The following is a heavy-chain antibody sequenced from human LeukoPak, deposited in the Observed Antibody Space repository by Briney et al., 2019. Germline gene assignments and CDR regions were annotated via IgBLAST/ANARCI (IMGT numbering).Heavy chain of an antibody. CDR2: IYTSGST. D-gene: IGHD3-22*01. CDR3: ARASYDSRGYPYFDS. J-gene: IGHJ4*02. CDR1: GGSISSYY. Sequence: SETLSLTRTVSGGSISSYYWSWIRQPAGKGLEWIGRIYTSGSTNYNPSLKSRVTMSVDTFKNQFSLKLSSVTAADTAVYYCARASYDSRGYPYFDSWGQGTLVTVSS. V-gene: IGHV4-4*07.